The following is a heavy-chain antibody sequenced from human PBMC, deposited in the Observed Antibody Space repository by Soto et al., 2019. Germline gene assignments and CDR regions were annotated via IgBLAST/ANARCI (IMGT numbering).Heavy chain of an antibody. D-gene: IGHD6-19*01. CDR3: ATPPAGSDAFDI. CDR1: GYTLTELS. Sequence: ASVKVSCKVSGYTLTELSMHWVRQAPGKGLEWMGGFDPEDGETIYAQKFQGRVTMTEDTSTDTAYMELSSLRSEDTAVYYCATPPAGSDAFDIWGQGTMVTVSS. CDR2: FDPEDGET. V-gene: IGHV1-24*01. J-gene: IGHJ3*02.